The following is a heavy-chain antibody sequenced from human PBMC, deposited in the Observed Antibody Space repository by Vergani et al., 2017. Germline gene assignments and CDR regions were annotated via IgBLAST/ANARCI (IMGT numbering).Heavy chain of an antibody. CDR1: GFTFTSSA. Sequence: QMQLVQSGPEVKKPGTSVKVSCKASGFTFTSSAMQWVRQARGQRLEWIGWIVVGSGNTNYAQKFQERVTITRDMSTSTAYMELSSLRSEDTAVYYCARGPIPIDGYYYYYMDVWGKGTTVTVSS. J-gene: IGHJ6*03. D-gene: IGHD2/OR15-2a*01. CDR3: ARGPIPIDGYYYYYMDV. V-gene: IGHV1-58*02. CDR2: IVVGSGNT.